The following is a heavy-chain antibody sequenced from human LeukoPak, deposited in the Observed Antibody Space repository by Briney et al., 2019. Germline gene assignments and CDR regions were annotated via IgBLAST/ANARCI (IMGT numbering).Heavy chain of an antibody. V-gene: IGHV3-74*01. J-gene: IGHJ4*02. Sequence: LGGSLRLSCAASGFTFSSYWMHWVRQAPGKGLVWVSRINSDGSSTSYADSVKGRFTISRDNAKNTLYLQMNSLRAEDTAVYYCANGLTTVVTPGAYELDYWGQGTLVTVSS. CDR2: INSDGSST. D-gene: IGHD4-23*01. CDR1: GFTFSSYW. CDR3: ANGLTTVVTPGAYELDY.